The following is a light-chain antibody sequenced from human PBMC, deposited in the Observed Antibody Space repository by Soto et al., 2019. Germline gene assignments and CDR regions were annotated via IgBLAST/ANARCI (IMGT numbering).Light chain of an antibody. CDR1: SSTVGGFNV. CDR3: TSHTTSTTLPVV. Sequence: QSALTQPASVSGSPGQSITISCTGTSSTVGGFNVVSWYQQHPGKAPKVIIYEGIKRPSGVSNRFSGSKSANTASLTISGLQAEDEAHYYCTSHTTSTTLPVVFGGGTKLTVL. CDR2: EGI. J-gene: IGLJ2*01. V-gene: IGLV2-14*02.